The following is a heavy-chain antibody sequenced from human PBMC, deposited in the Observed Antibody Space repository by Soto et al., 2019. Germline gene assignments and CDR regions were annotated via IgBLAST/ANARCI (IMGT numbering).Heavy chain of an antibody. D-gene: IGHD6-6*01. J-gene: IGHJ6*02. Sequence: SETLSLTCAVSGYSIRSGYFWGWIRQPPGKGLEWIGSMYHSGITYYNLSLKSRVTISVDTSKNQLSLKLSSATAADTAVYYCARPMYSTSAQLYYGMDVWGQGTTVTVSS. V-gene: IGHV4-38-2*01. CDR1: GYSIRSGYF. CDR2: MYHSGIT. CDR3: ARPMYSTSAQLYYGMDV.